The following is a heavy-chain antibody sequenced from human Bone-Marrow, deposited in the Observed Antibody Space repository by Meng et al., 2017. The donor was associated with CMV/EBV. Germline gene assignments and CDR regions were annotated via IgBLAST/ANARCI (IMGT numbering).Heavy chain of an antibody. J-gene: IGHJ6*02. CDR3: ARGDAISGSDYYGLDV. Sequence: LRLSCTVSGGSVSSGSYYWSWIRQPPGKGLEWMGYVYFTGTSTYNPSLKSRVTISIDTSENQFSLKVSSVTAADTAVYYCARGDAISGSDYYGLDVWGQGTTVTVSS. CDR2: VYFTGTS. D-gene: IGHD1-26*01. CDR1: GGSVSSGSYY. V-gene: IGHV4-61*01.